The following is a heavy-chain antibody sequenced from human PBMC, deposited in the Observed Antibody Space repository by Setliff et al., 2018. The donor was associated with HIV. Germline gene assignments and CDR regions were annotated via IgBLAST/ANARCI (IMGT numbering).Heavy chain of an antibody. CDR1: GDSISSNS. D-gene: IGHD3-9*01. J-gene: IGHJ6*03. CDR3: ARLRGLARIYFYYYMDV. CDR2: ISYSGST. Sequence: SETLSLTCTVSGDSISSNSWSWIRQPPGGGLEFIGYISYSGSTNYNPSLKSRITISADTSKNRFSLKLMSVTAADTAVYYCARLRGLARIYFYYYMDVWGKGTTVTVSS. V-gene: IGHV4-59*01.